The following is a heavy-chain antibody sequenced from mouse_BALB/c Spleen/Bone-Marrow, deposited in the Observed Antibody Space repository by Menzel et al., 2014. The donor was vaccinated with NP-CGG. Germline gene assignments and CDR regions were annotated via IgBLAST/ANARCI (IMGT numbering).Heavy chain of an antibody. CDR2: ILPGSGTT. D-gene: IGHD1-1*01. J-gene: IGHJ4*01. CDR3: ARLIYGSSYIVDF. Sequence: QVQLQQPGAELMKPGASVKISCKATGFTFSDNWIEWVKQRPGHGLEWIGEILPGSGTTNYNEKFKGKATFTADTSSNTAYLQLSCLTSEDSAVFYCARLIYGSSYIVDFWGQGTSVTVSS. V-gene: IGHV1-9*01. CDR1: GFTFSDNW.